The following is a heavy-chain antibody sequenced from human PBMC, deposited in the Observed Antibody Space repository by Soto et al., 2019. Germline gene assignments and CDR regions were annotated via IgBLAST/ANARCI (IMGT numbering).Heavy chain of an antibody. D-gene: IGHD6-25*01. CDR1: GGSISSYY. Sequence: QVQLQESGPGLVKPSETLSLTCTVSGGSISSYYWSWIRQPPGKGLEWIGYIYYSGSTNYNPSLKSRVTISVDTSKNHFSLKLSSVTAADTAVYYCASPHGRSSGWDNWFDPWGQGTLVTVSS. CDR2: IYYSGST. J-gene: IGHJ5*02. V-gene: IGHV4-59*01. CDR3: ASPHGRSSGWDNWFDP.